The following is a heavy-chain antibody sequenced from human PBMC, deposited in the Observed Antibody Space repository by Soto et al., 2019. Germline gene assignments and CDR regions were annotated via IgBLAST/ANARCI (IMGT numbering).Heavy chain of an antibody. CDR3: ARVTAGLWFGETAIGY. CDR2: INAGNGNT. V-gene: IGHV1-3*01. Sequence: ASVKVSCKASGYTFTSYAMHWVRQAPGQRLEWMGWINAGNGNTKYSQKFQGRVTITRDTSASTAYMELSSLRSEDTAVYYCARVTAGLWFGETAIGYWGQGTLVTVSS. J-gene: IGHJ4*02. CDR1: GYTFTSYA. D-gene: IGHD3-10*01.